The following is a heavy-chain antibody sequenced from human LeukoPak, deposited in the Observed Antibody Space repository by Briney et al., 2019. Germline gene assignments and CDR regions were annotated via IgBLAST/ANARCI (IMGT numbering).Heavy chain of an antibody. J-gene: IGHJ4*02. CDR1: GGTFSSYA. CDR3: ARDLDCSGGSCYSW. V-gene: IGHV1-69*01. Sequence: SVKVSCKASGGTFSSYAISWVRQAPGQGLEWRGGIIPIFGTANYAQKFQGRVTITADESTSTAYMELSSLRSEDTAVYYCARDLDCSGGSCYSWWGQGTLVTVSS. CDR2: IIPIFGTA. D-gene: IGHD2-15*01.